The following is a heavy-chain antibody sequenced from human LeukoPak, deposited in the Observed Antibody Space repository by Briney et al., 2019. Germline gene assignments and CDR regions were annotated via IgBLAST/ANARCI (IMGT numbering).Heavy chain of an antibody. D-gene: IGHD5-18*01. CDR1: GFTFSSYG. CDR3: AKEKYRGYSYGSGDY. CDR2: ISYDGGNK. Sequence: GGPLRLSCAASGFTFSSYGMHWVRQAPGKGLKGGPVISYDGGNKYYADSVKGRFTISRDNSKNTLYLQMNSLRAEDTAVYYCAKEKYRGYSYGSGDYWGQGTLVTVSS. J-gene: IGHJ4*02. V-gene: IGHV3-30*18.